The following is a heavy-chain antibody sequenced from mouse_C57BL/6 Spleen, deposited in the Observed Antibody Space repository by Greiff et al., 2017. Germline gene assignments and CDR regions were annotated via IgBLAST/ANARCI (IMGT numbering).Heavy chain of an antibody. CDR3: ARAGYGDYYAMDY. CDR1: GYTFTSYW. CDR2: INPSSGYT. J-gene: IGHJ4*01. V-gene: IGHV1-7*01. D-gene: IGHD1-1*02. Sequence: VQLQESGAELAKPGASVKLSCKASGYTFTSYWMHWVKQRPGQGLEWIGYINPSSGYTKYNQKFKDKATLTADTSSNTAYMQLSSLTYEDSAVYYCARAGYGDYYAMDYRGQGTSVTVSS.